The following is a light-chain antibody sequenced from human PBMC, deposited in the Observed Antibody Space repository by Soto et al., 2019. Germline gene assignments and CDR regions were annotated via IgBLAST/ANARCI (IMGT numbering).Light chain of an antibody. CDR2: SNN. V-gene: IGLV1-44*01. CDR3: AAWDDSLNGVL. Sequence: QSVLTQPPSASGTPGQRVTISCSGSSSNIGSNIVNWYQQLPGTAPKLLIYSNNLRPSGVPDRFSGSKSGTSASLAIRGLQSDDEADYYCAAWDDSLNGVLFGGGTKLTVL. J-gene: IGLJ2*01. CDR1: SSNIGSNI.